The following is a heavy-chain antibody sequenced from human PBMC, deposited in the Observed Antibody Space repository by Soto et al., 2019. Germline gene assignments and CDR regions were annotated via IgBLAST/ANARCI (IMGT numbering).Heavy chain of an antibody. J-gene: IGHJ4*02. CDR1: GYTFTRYP. D-gene: IGHD2-2*01. Sequence: QVQLVQSGAEVQRPGASVKVSCKASGYTFTRYPIHWVRQSPGQRLEWMGWINIDNGNTGFSPKFQRRLSVVRDTSASMVYMEVTSLGSEDTAVSYCARDFDQGSFDYWGQGTLVTVS. CDR3: ARDFDQGSFDY. CDR2: INIDNGNT. V-gene: IGHV1-3*04.